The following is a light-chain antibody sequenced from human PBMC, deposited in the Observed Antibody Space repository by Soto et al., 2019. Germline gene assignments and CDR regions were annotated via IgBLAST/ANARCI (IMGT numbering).Light chain of an antibody. CDR2: GAS. CDR1: QSVSIN. J-gene: IGKJ5*01. V-gene: IGKV3-15*01. CDR3: QQYSDWPLT. Sequence: EIVMTQSPVILSVSQLEVATRSFRASQSVSINLAWYQQNPGQAPRLLIYGASTRATGVPARFSGSGSGTEFTLSINSLQSEDFALYYCQQYSDWPLTFGQGTRLEIK.